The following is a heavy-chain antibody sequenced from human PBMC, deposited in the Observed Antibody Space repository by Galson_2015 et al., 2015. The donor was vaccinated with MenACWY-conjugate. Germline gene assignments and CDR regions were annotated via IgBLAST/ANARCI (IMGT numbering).Heavy chain of an antibody. D-gene: IGHD6-19*01. V-gene: IGHV3-7*01. J-gene: IGHJ3*01. CDR2: IKQDGSGK. CDR1: GFTFSNSW. Sequence: SLRLSCATSGFTFSNSWMGWVRQAPGKGLEWVANIKQDGSGKYYVDSVKGRFIISRDNAKNSLFLQMDSLRAEDTALYYCARAKEQWLSKTFDLWGQGTMVTVSS. CDR3: ARAKEQWLSKTFDL.